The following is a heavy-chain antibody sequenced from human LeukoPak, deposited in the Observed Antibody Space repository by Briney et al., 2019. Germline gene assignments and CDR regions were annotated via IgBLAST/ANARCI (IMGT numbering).Heavy chain of an antibody. Sequence: GGSLRLSCAASGFTFSSYSMNWVRQAPGKGLEWVSSISSSSYIYYADSVKGRFTISRDNAKNSLYLQMNSLRAEDTAVYYCARKYGGNSGGDYWGQGTLVTVSS. D-gene: IGHD4-23*01. V-gene: IGHV3-21*01. J-gene: IGHJ4*02. CDR3: ARKYGGNSGGDY. CDR1: GFTFSSYS. CDR2: ISSSSYI.